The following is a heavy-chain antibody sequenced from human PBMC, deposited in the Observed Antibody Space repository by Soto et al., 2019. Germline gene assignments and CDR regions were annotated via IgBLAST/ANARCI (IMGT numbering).Heavy chain of an antibody. Sequence: PGGSLRLSCAASGFTFSRYSMDWGRQAPGKVLEWVSSISSSSSYIYYADSVKGRFTISRDDSKNSLYLQMNSLRAEDTAVYYCARDGRWGLLEWLNYGMDVWGQGTKVTVTS. CDR3: ARDGRWGLLEWLNYGMDV. CDR1: GFTFSRYS. V-gene: IGHV3-21*01. CDR2: ISSSSSYI. J-gene: IGHJ6*02. D-gene: IGHD3-3*01.